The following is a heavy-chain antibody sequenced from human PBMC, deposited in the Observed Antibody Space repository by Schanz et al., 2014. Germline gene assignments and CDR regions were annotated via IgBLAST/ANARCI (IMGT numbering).Heavy chain of an antibody. V-gene: IGHV3-66*01. D-gene: IGHD2-8*01. Sequence: EMQLVESGGGLVQPGGSLRLSCEASGFNVGNNYMSWVRQPPGKGLECISIIYSRGGTFHADSVKGRFTISRDKSKNTLYLEMNSLRAEDTAVYYCASRSVYAPTWGQGILVTVSS. CDR2: IYSRGGT. CDR1: GFNVGNNY. CDR3: ASRSVYAPT. J-gene: IGHJ5*02.